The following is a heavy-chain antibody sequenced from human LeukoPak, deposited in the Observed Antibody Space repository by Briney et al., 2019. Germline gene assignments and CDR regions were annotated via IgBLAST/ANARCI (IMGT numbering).Heavy chain of an antibody. CDR3: ARVGLAPGYSFDY. D-gene: IGHD5-18*01. CDR1: GFTFSDHY. CDR2: SRNKASSYTT. J-gene: IGHJ4*02. V-gene: IGHV3-72*01. Sequence: GGSLRLSCAASGFTFSDHYMDWVRQAPGKGLEWVGRSRNKASSYTTQYAASVKGRFTISRDDSKNSLYLQMNSLKTEDTAVYYCARVGLAPGYSFDYWGLGTLVTVSS.